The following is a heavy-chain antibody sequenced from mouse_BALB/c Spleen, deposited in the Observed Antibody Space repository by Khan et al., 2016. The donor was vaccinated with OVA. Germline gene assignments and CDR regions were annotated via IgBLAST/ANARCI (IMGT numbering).Heavy chain of an antibody. D-gene: IGHD1-1*01. CDR3: AGPFYYDDALEC. Sequence: VQLKQSGAEPVKPGASVKLSCTTSGFNIKDTYIHWIMQRPEQGLEWIGRIDPANGNTQYDPKFQHKATMTADTSSNTAYLRLSSLASEDTAVFECAGPFYYDDALECWGRGTSVTVSA. CDR1: GFNIKDTY. CDR2: IDPANGNT. V-gene: IGHV14-3*02. J-gene: IGHJ4*01.